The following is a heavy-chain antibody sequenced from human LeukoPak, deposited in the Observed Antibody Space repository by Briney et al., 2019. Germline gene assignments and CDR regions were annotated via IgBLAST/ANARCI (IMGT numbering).Heavy chain of an antibody. CDR1: GFTFSSYW. CDR2: IREDGSEK. V-gene: IGHV3-7*03. CDR3: VRDRGTYRPIDY. Sequence: GGSLRLSCAASGFTFSSYWMTWVRQAPGKGPEWVANIREDGSEKYYVDSVKGRFTVSRDNAKNSLYLQMNSLRAEDTAIYYCVRDRGTYRPIDYWGQGTLVTVSS. D-gene: IGHD1-26*01. J-gene: IGHJ4*02.